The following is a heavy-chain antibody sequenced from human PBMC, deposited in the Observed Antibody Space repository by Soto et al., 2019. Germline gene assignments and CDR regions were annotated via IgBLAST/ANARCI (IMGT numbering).Heavy chain of an antibody. CDR2: IYHSGST. CDR3: ARRRGTPFDY. J-gene: IGHJ4*02. V-gene: IGHV4-38-2*01. D-gene: IGHD3-16*01. Sequence: SETLSLTCAVSGYSISSGYYWGWIRQPPGKGLEWIGSIYHSGSTYYNPSLKSRVTISVDTSKNQFSLRLSSVTAADTAVYYCARRRGTPFDYWGQGTLVTVSS. CDR1: GYSISSGYY.